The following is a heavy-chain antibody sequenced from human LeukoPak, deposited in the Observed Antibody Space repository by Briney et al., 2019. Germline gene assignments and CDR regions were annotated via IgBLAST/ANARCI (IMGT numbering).Heavy chain of an antibody. D-gene: IGHD2-15*01. CDR3: ARGRAEDIVVVVAATAYYFDY. J-gene: IGHJ4*02. CDR2: IIPIFGTA. V-gene: IGHV1-69*06. Sequence: ASVKVSCKASGGTFSSYAISWVRQAPGQGLEWMGGIIPIFGTANYAQKFQGRVTITADKSTSTAYMELSGLRSEDTAVYYCARGRAEDIVVVVAATAYYFDYWGQGTLVTVSS. CDR1: GGTFSSYA.